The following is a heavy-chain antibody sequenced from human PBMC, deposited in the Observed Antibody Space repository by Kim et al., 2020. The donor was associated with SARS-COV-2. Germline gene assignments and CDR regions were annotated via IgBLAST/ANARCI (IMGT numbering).Heavy chain of an antibody. Sequence: TKSAQKVQDRVTLTKDTSTSTAYMELRSLISDDTAVYFCARDRDYRFDLWGQGTLVTVSS. D-gene: IGHD3-16*02. CDR3: ARDRDYRFDL. J-gene: IGHJ4*02. V-gene: IGHV1-18*01. CDR2: T.